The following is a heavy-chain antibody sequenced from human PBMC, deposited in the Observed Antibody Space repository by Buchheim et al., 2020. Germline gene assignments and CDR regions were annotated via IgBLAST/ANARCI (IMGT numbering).Heavy chain of an antibody. D-gene: IGHD4-23*01. J-gene: IGHJ5*02. V-gene: IGHV1-46*01. Sequence: QVQLVQSGAEVKKPGASVKVSCKASGYTFTSYYMHWVRQAPGQGLEWMGTINPSGDTTSYGQRFEGRVTVTRDTSTSTVYLALSSLRYEDTAVYYCARGGRWDNWFDPWGQGTL. CDR1: GYTFTSYY. CDR2: INPSGDTT. CDR3: ARGGRWDNWFDP.